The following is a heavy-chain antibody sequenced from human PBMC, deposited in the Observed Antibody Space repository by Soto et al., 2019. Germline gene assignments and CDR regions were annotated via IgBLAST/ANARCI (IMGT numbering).Heavy chain of an antibody. D-gene: IGHD6-25*01. CDR2: IGTAGDT. CDR3: AKDKRLQGQKNWFDP. V-gene: IGHV3-13*01. J-gene: IGHJ5*02. CDR1: GITFRSYD. Sequence: EVQLVESAGGLVQSGGSLRLSCAASGITFRSYDMHWVRQDTGKGLEWVSAIGTAGDTYYPDSVKGRFTISRDNSKNTLYLQMNSLRAEDTAVYYCAKDKRLQGQKNWFDPWGQGTLVTVSS.